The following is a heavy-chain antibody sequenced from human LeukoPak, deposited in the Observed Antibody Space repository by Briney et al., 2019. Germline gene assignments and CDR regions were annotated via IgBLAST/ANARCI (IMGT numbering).Heavy chain of an antibody. J-gene: IGHJ4*02. D-gene: IGHD3-22*01. CDR1: GFTVSSSF. V-gene: IGHV3-66*01. Sequence: GGSLRLSCAASGFTVSSSFMNWIRQAPGKGLEWVSVIYSGGNTYYADSVKDRFTISRDNSKNTLYLQMNSLRAEDTAVYYCAREGAPPYYDSSGYYYWGQGTLVTVSS. CDR2: IYSGGNT. CDR3: AREGAPPYYDSSGYYY.